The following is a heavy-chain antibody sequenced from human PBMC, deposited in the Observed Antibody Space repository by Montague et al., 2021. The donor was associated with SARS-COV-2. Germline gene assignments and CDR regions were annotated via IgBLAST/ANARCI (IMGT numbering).Heavy chain of an antibody. V-gene: IGHV4-31*03. Sequence: TLSLTCTVSGGSISSGGYYWSWIRQHPGKGLEWIGYIYYSGSTYYNPSLKSRVTISVDTSKNQFSLKLSSVTAADTAFYYCAWYVDSSGWLNPRGSGSFDYWGQGTLVTVSS. CDR2: IYYSGST. D-gene: IGHD6-19*01. CDR3: AWYVDSSGWLNPRGSGSFDY. CDR1: GGSISSGGYY. J-gene: IGHJ4*02.